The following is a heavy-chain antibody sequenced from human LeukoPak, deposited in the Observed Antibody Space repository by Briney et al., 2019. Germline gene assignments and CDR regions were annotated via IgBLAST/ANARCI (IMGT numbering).Heavy chain of an antibody. CDR2: MLSDGSNK. Sequence: PGGSLRPSCAASGFTFSSYNMHWVRQAPGKGLEWVALMLSDGSNKYYADSVKGRFTIPRDNSKNTLFLQMNSLRAEDTAVYYCAKDSGYSYGHGLDYWGQGTLVTVSS. CDR3: AKDSGYSYGHGLDY. D-gene: IGHD5-18*01. J-gene: IGHJ4*02. CDR1: GFTFSSYN. V-gene: IGHV3-33*06.